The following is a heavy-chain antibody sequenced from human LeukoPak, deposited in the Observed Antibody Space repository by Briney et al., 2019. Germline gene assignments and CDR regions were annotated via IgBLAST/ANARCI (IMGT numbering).Heavy chain of an antibody. Sequence: SVKDSCKASGGTFSSYAISWVRQAPGQGLEWMGGIIPIFGTANYAQKFQGRVTITADESTSTAYMELSSLRSEDTAVYYCARGVAAAGTDPDYWGQGTLVTVSS. CDR1: GGTFSSYA. CDR3: ARGVAAAGTDPDY. V-gene: IGHV1-69*01. J-gene: IGHJ4*02. CDR2: IIPIFGTA. D-gene: IGHD6-13*01.